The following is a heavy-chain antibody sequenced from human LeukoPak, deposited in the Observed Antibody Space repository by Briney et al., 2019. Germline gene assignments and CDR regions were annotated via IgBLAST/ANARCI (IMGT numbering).Heavy chain of an antibody. J-gene: IGHJ6*03. V-gene: IGHV4-4*07. CDR2: IYTSGST. CDR3: ARDRSHYDFWSGSSPTLYYMDV. Sequence: NPSETLSLTCTVSGGSISSYYWSWIRQPAGKGLEWIGRIYTSGSTNYNPSLKSRVTMSVDTSKNQFSLKLSSVTAADTAVYYCARDRSHYDFWSGSSPTLYYMDVWGKGTTVTVSS. D-gene: IGHD3-3*01. CDR1: GGSISSYY.